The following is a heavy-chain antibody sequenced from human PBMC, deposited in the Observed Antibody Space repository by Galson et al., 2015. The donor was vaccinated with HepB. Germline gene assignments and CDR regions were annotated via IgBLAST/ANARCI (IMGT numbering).Heavy chain of an antibody. CDR1: GFIVSSKY. D-gene: IGHD3-10*01. CDR3: ARERGYYGPGNYYPRDGFDI. CDR2: IYSGGNT. J-gene: IGHJ3*02. V-gene: IGHV3-66*01. Sequence: SLRLSCAASGFIVSSKYMNWVRQAPGKGLEWVSVIYSGGNTYYADSVEGRFTISRDISENTLYLQMNSLRAEDTAVYYCARERGYYGPGNYYPRDGFDIWGQGTMVTVSS.